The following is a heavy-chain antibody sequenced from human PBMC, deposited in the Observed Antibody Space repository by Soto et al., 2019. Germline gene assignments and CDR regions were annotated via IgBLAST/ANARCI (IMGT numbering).Heavy chain of an antibody. V-gene: IGHV4-30-2*01. J-gene: IGHJ4*02. CDR3: ARGMTTVTTLDY. Sequence: QLQLQESGSGLVKPSQTLFLTCAVSGGSISSGGYSWSWIRQPPGKGLEWIGYIYHSGSTYYNPSLKSRVTISLDRSKKQFSLKLSSVTAAETAVYYCARGMTTVTTLDYWGQGTLVTVSS. CDR1: GGSISSGGYS. D-gene: IGHD4-17*01. CDR2: IYHSGST.